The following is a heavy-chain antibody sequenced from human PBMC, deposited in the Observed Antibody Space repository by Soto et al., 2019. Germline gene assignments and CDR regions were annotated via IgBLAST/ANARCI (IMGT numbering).Heavy chain of an antibody. CDR1: GFTFSSYA. J-gene: IGHJ5*02. CDR2: ISGSGGST. CDR3: AKDLTTVTMFVPWGFDP. V-gene: IGHV3-23*01. Sequence: GGSLRLSCAASGFTFSSYAMTWVRQAPGKGLEWVSAISGSGGSTYYADSVKGRFTISRDNSKNTLYLQMNSLRAEDTAVYYCAKDLTTVTMFVPWGFDPWGQGALVTVSS. D-gene: IGHD4-4*01.